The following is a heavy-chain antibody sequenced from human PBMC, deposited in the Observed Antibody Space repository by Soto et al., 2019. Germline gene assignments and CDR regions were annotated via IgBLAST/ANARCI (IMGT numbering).Heavy chain of an antibody. V-gene: IGHV1-69*06. J-gene: IGHJ6*01. Sequence: GASVKVSCKASGWTFSSYAISWVRQAPGQGLEWMGGIIPIFGTANYAQKFQGRVTITADKSTSTASIELTSLRSEDTAVYYCARGNRPIFGGPDPTYYYYGMDGWGQGTTGTVSS. CDR1: GWTFSSYA. CDR2: IIPIFGTA. CDR3: ARGNRPIFGGPDPTYYYYGMDG. D-gene: IGHD3-3*01.